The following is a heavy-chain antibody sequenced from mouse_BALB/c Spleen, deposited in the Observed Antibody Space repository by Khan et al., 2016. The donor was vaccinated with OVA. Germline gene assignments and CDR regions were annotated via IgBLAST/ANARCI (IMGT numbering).Heavy chain of an antibody. J-gene: IGHJ4*01. D-gene: IGHD2-14*01. CDR2: INTYTGDT. CDR3: ARVGYNGRMDY. Sequence: QIQLVQSGPEQKKPGETVKISCKASGYTFTNYGMNWVKQAPGKGLKWMGWINTYTGDTTYADNFKGRFAFSLDTSSSTAYLQISNLKNEDTATYYCARVGYNGRMDYWGQGTSVTVSS. V-gene: IGHV9-3-1*01. CDR1: GYTFTNYG.